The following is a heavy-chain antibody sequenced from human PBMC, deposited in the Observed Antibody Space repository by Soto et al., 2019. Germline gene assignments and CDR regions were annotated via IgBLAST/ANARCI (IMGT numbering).Heavy chain of an antibody. J-gene: IGHJ4*02. D-gene: IGHD6-19*01. Sequence: QVQLQESGPGLVKPSQTLSLTCTVSGGSISSGDYYWSWIRQPPGKGLEWIGYIYYSGSTYYNPSLKSRVTIAVDTSKNQFSLKLSSVTAADTAVYYCARGGGGSGWYLGGYYFAYWGQGTLVTVSS. V-gene: IGHV4-30-4*01. CDR1: GGSISSGDYY. CDR3: ARGGGGSGWYLGGYYFAY. CDR2: IYYSGST.